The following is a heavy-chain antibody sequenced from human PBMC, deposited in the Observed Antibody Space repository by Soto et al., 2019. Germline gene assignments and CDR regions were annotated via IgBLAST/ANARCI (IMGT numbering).Heavy chain of an antibody. V-gene: IGHV4-34*01. CDR2: INHSGST. CDR1: GGSFSGYY. D-gene: IGHD3-9*01. Sequence: SETLSLTCAVYGGSFSGYYLSWIRQPPGKGLEWIGEINHSGSTNYNPSLKSRVTISVDTSKNQFSLKLSSVTAADTAVYYCASEVDDILTGRPYGMDVWGQGTTVTVSS. CDR3: ASEVDDILTGRPYGMDV. J-gene: IGHJ6*02.